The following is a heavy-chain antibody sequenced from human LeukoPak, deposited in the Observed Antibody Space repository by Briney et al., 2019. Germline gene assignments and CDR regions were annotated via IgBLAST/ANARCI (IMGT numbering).Heavy chain of an antibody. CDR2: IRRSSTYK. D-gene: IGHD4-17*01. CDR1: GFTLSSYA. J-gene: IGHJ6*02. CDR3: AKSIGSDDYAGAYGMDV. Sequence: GGSLRLSCATSGFTLSSYAMNWVRQAPGKWLEWVSSIRRSSTYKFYADSVKGRFTVSRDNAKNSLYLQMNSLRAEDTAVYYCAKSIGSDDYAGAYGMDVWGHGATVTVSS. V-gene: IGHV3-21*01.